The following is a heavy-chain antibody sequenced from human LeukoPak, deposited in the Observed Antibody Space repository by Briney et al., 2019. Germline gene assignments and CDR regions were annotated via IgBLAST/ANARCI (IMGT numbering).Heavy chain of an antibody. CDR2: IYHSGST. CDR1: GGSISSSNW. V-gene: IGHV4-4*02. Sequence: PSETLSLTCAVSGGSISSSNWWSWVRQPPGKGLEWIGEIYHSGSTNYNPSLKSRVTISVDKSKNQFSLKLSSVTAADTAVYYCARALDYYDSSGYYLDYWGQGTLVTVSS. D-gene: IGHD3-22*01. CDR3: ARALDYYDSSGYYLDY. J-gene: IGHJ4*02.